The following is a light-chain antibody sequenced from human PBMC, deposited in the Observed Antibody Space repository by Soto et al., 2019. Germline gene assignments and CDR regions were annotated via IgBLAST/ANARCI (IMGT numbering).Light chain of an antibody. V-gene: IGKV1-13*02. CDR2: DVS. J-gene: IGKJ5*01. CDR3: QQFNTYPIT. CDR1: QDIRGA. Sequence: AIQLIQTPSSLSASVGDRVTITCRASQDIRGALAWYQQKPGKPPKLLIFDVSSLQSGVPSRFSGSGSGTDFTLTISSLQPEDFATYYCQQFNTYPITFCQGTRLEIK.